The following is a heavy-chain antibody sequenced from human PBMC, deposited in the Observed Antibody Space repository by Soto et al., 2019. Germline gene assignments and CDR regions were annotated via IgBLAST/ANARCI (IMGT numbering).Heavy chain of an antibody. V-gene: IGHV3-30*03. CDR3: VGGQYYFDY. Sequence: QVQLVESGGGVVQPGRSLRLSCAASGFPFTSYGTNWVRAGPDKGLEWVSIISYDGSDKYYAASVKGRFTICRDNSKNTLYLHMNSLRPEDTALYYCVGGQYYFDYRGQGTLVIVSS. J-gene: IGHJ4*02. CDR2: ISYDGSDK. D-gene: IGHD6-25*01. CDR1: GFPFTSYG.